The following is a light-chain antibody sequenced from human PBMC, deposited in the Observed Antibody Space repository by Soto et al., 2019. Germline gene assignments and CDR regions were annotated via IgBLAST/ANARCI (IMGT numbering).Light chain of an antibody. Sequence: QSALTQPASVSGSPGQSITISCTGTSSDVGSYNLVSWYQQHPGKAPKLMIYEGSKRPSGVSTRFSGSKSGNTASLTISGLQAEDEADYYCCSSAGSTTWVFGGGSKLTVL. CDR3: CSSAGSTTWV. J-gene: IGLJ2*01. V-gene: IGLV2-23*01. CDR1: SSDVGSYNL. CDR2: EGS.